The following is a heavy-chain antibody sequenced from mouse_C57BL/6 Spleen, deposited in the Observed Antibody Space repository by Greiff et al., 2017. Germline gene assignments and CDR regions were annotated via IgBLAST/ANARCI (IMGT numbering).Heavy chain of an antibody. J-gene: IGHJ4*01. V-gene: IGHV1-62-2*01. CDR1: GYTFTEYT. CDR2: FYPGSGSI. CDR3: ARHEDDGYYDYAMDY. D-gene: IGHD2-3*01. Sequence: QVQLKQSGAELVKPGASVKLSCKASGYTFTEYTIHWVKQRSGQGLEWIGWFYPGSGSIKYNEKFKDKATLTADKSSSTGYMELSRLTSEDAAVYFCARHEDDGYYDYAMDYWGQGTSVTVSS.